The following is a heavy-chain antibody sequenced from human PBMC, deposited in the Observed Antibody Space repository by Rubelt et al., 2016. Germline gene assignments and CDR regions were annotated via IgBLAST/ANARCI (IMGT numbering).Heavy chain of an antibody. V-gene: IGHV3-53*01. D-gene: IGHD3-3*01. CDR3: ATRDQRFLEWLRLDYYYGMDV. J-gene: IGHJ6*02. Sequence: PGGSLRLSCAASGFTFSSYAMSWVRQAPGKGLEWVSVIYSGGSTYYADSVKGRFTISRDNSKNTLYLQMNSLRAEDTAVYYCATRDQRFLEWLRLDYYYGMDVWGQGTTVTVSS. CDR1: GFTFSSYA. CDR2: IYSGGST.